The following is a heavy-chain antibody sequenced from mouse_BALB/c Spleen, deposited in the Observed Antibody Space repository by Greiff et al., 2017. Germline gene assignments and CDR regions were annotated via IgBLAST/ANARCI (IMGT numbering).Heavy chain of an antibody. J-gene: IGHJ4*01. Sequence: QVQLKESGPGLVAPSQSLSITCTVSGFSLTSYDISWIRQPPGKGLEWLGVIWTGGGTNYNSAFMSRLSISKDNSKSQVFLKMNSLQTDDTAIYYCVRGGDAMDYWGQGTSVTVSS. CDR3: VRGGDAMDY. V-gene: IGHV2-9-2*01. CDR1: GFSLTSYD. CDR2: IWTGGGT.